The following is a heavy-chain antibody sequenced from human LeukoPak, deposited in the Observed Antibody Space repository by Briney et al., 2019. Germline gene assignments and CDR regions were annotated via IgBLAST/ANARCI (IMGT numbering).Heavy chain of an antibody. CDR2: IYTTGST. J-gene: IGHJ3*02. V-gene: IGHV4-4*07. CDR3: AAITMLRGVIITDAFDI. D-gene: IGHD3-10*01. Sequence: SETLSLTCTVSGGSISNYYWSWIRQPAGKGLEWIGHIYTTGSTDYNPSLKSRVSMSVDTSKNQFSLNQYSLTAADTAVYYCAAITMLRGVIITDAFDIWGQGTMVTVSS. CDR1: GGSISNYY.